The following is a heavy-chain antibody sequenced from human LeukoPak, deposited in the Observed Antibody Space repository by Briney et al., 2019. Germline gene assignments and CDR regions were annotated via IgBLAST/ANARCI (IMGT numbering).Heavy chain of an antibody. J-gene: IGHJ5*02. CDR2: IYYSGST. CDR3: ARGQHCSGGSCNFDP. V-gene: IGHV4-39*07. CDR1: GGSISSSSYY. D-gene: IGHD2-15*01. Sequence: SETLSLTCTVSGGSISSSSYYWGWIRQPPGKGLEWIGSIYYSGSTNYNPSLKSRVTMSVDTSKNQFSLKLSSVTAADTAVYYCARGQHCSGGSCNFDPWGQGTLVTVSS.